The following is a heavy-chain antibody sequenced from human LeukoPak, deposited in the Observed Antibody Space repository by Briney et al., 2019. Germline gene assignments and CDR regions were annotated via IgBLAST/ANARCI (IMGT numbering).Heavy chain of an antibody. CDR3: ACGLQSATTKFD. D-gene: IGHD1-26*01. J-gene: IGHJ4*02. V-gene: IGHV4-39*07. CDR2: IYYSGST. CDR1: GGSISSSSYY. Sequence: SETLSLTCTVSGGSISSSSYYWGWIRQPPGKGLEWIGSIYYSGSTYYNPSLKSRVTISVDTSKNQFSLKLSSVTAADTAVYYCACGLQSATTKFDWGQGTLVTVSS.